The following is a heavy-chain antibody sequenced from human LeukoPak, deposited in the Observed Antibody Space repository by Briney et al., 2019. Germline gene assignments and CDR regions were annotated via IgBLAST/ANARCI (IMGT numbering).Heavy chain of an antibody. CDR3: ARGDYYDSSGYPLY. V-gene: IGHV3-30*03. CDR1: GYTFSSYW. Sequence: GGSLRLSCAASGYTFSSYWMSWVRQAPGKGLEWVAVISYDGSNKYYADSVKGRFTISRDNSKNTLYLQMNSLRAEDTAVYYRARGDYYDSSGYPLYWGQGTLVTVSS. D-gene: IGHD3-22*01. CDR2: ISYDGSNK. J-gene: IGHJ4*02.